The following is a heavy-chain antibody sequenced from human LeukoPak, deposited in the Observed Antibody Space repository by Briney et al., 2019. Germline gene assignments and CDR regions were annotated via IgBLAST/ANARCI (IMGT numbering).Heavy chain of an antibody. D-gene: IGHD2-2*01. Sequence: SETLSLTCTVSGGSISSSSYYWGWIRQPPGKGLEWIGSIYYSGSTYYNPSLKSRVTISVDTSKNQFSLKLRSVTAADTAVYYCARRFVVVPAANDYWGQGTLVTVSS. J-gene: IGHJ4*02. CDR1: GGSISSSSYY. V-gene: IGHV4-39*01. CDR3: ARRFVVVPAANDY. CDR2: IYYSGST.